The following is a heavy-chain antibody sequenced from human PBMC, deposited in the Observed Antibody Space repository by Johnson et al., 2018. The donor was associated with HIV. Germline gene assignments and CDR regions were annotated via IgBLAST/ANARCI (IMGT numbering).Heavy chain of an antibody. J-gene: IGHJ3*02. CDR1: GFTFDDYD. D-gene: IGHD6-19*01. Sequence: QLVESGGGLVQPGRSLRLSCAASGFTFDDYDMHWVRQAPGKGLEWVSGISWNSGSIGYADSVKGRFTISRDNAKNSLYLQMNSLRAEDTALYHCAKGPYSSGWDSGGGAFDIWGQGTMVTVSS. V-gene: IGHV3-9*01. CDR3: AKGPYSSGWDSGGGAFDI. CDR2: ISWNSGSI.